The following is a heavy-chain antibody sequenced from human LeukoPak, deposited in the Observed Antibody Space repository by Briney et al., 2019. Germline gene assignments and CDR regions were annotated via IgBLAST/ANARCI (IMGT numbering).Heavy chain of an antibody. Sequence: ISATRGNTYYADSVQGRFSISRDNSKNTLYLQMNSLRAEDTAVYYCARDLDDAFDIWGQGTMVTVSS. CDR3: ARDLDDAFDI. D-gene: IGHD1-1*01. CDR2: ISATRGNT. J-gene: IGHJ3*02. V-gene: IGHV3-23*01.